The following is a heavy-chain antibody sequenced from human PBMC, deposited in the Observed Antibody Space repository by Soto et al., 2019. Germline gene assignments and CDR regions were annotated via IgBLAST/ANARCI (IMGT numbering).Heavy chain of an antibody. Sequence: GGSLRLSCAASGFTFSSYGMHWVRQAPGKGLEWVAIISYDGSNKYYADSVKGRFTISRDNSKNTLYLQMNSLRAEDTAVYYCAKDRHSNYGNFDSWGQGTLVTVSS. V-gene: IGHV3-30*18. J-gene: IGHJ4*02. CDR2: ISYDGSNK. D-gene: IGHD4-4*01. CDR3: AKDRHSNYGNFDS. CDR1: GFTFSSYG.